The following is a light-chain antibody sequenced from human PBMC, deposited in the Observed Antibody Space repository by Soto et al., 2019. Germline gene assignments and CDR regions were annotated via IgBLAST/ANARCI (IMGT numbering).Light chain of an antibody. V-gene: IGKV3-15*01. CDR2: GAS. CDR3: QQYKDSPTA. J-gene: IGKJ4*01. CDR1: QSVSSK. Sequence: ILMTQSPATLSLSPGERATLSCRASQSVSSKLVWYQQKPGQAPSFLIYGASTRATGIPDRFRGSGSGTEFTLTIDRLACEDFAIYYCQQYKDSPTAFGGGTKVDIK.